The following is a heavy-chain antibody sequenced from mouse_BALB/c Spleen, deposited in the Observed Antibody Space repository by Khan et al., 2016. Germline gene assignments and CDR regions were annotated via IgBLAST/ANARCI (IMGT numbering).Heavy chain of an antibody. J-gene: IGHJ2*01. D-gene: IGHD2-1*01. CDR3: TSGNYY. CDR1: GFTFSNYW. V-gene: IGHV6-6*02. CDR2: IRLKSNNYAT. Sequence: EVKLEESGGGLVQPGGSIKLSCVASGFTFSNYWMNWVRQSPEKGLEWVAEIRLKSNNYATHYAESVKGRFTISRADSKSSVYLQMNNLRAEDTGIYDCTSGNYYWGQGTTLTVSS.